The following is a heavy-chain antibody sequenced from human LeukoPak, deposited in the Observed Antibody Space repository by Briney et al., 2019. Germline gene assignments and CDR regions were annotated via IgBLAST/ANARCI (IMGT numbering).Heavy chain of an antibody. D-gene: IGHD3-10*01. CDR3: ARDKSSRFDP. CDR1: GFTLSRYA. CDR2: MCGSGGST. V-gene: IGHV3-23*01. Sequence: TGGSLRLSCAASGFTLSRYAMSWVRQAPGKGLEWVSAMCGSGGSTYYAESVKGRFTISRDNSKNTLYLQMNSLRGEDTAVYYCARDKSSRFDPWGQGTLVTVSS. J-gene: IGHJ5*02.